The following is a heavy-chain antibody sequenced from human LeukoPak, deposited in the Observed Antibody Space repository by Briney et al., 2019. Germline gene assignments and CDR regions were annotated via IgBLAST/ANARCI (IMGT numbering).Heavy chain of an antibody. CDR2: IYPGDSDT. CDR3: VSIISAGFHY. Sequence: GESLKISCKGSGFNFVSAWIGWVRQVPGKGLEWMAIIYPGDSDTRYSPSFQGQITISADKSISTAYLQWSSLKASDTAMYYCVSIISAGFHYWGQGTLVTVSS. J-gene: IGHJ4*02. CDR1: GFNFVSAW. V-gene: IGHV5-51*01.